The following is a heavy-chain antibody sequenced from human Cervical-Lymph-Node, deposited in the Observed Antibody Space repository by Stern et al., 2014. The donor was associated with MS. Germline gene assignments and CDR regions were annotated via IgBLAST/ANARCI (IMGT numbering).Heavy chain of an antibody. CDR1: GDPFKNDP. V-gene: IGHV1-69*01. CDR3: ARQDAVAGLDY. CDR2: IIPILVTP. Sequence: QVQLMQSGAEVKKPGSSVKVSCKSSGDPFKNDPISWVRQAPGQGLEWMGGIIPILVTPNYAQKFQGRVTITADGSTGTVYMEISSLRSEDTAVYYCARQDAVAGLDYWGQGTLVTVSS. J-gene: IGHJ4*02. D-gene: IGHD6-19*01.